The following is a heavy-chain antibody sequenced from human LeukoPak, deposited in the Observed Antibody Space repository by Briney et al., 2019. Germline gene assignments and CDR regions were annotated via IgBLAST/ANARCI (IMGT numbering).Heavy chain of an antibody. V-gene: IGHV3-21*01. D-gene: IGHD1-26*01. Sequence: GGSLRLSCAVSGFTFRTYAMTWVRQAPGKGLEWVSSITGNGGSTYYADSVKGRFTISRDNAKNSLYLQMNSLRAEDTAVYYCARDIQSGSYDYWGQGTLVTVSS. CDR2: ITGNGGST. CDR1: GFTFRTYA. CDR3: ARDIQSGSYDY. J-gene: IGHJ4*02.